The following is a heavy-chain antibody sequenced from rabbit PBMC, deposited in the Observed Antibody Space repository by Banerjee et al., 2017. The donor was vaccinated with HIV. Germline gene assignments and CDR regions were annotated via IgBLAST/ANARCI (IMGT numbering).Heavy chain of an antibody. J-gene: IGHJ4*01. CDR3: ARDPYASSSGYSYYFNL. D-gene: IGHD1-1*01. Sequence: EESGGGLVQPEGSLTLTCKASGFDFSFNAMCWVRQAPGKGPEWIACIYIGDGSTDYASWVNGRFTVSRSTSLNTVTLQLTSLTAADTATYFCARDPYASSSGYSYYFNLWGPGTLVTVS. CDR1: GFDFSFNA. CDR2: IYIGDGST. V-gene: IGHV1S47*01.